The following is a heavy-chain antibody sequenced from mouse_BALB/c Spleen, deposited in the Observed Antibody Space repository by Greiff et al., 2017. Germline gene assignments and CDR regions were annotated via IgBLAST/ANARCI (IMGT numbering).Heavy chain of an antibody. V-gene: IGHV5-6-5*01. CDR1: GFTFSSYA. Sequence: EVMLVESGGGLVKPGGSLKLSCAASGFTFSSYAMSWVRQTPEKRLEWVASISSGGSTYYPDSVKGRFTISRDNARNILYLQMSSLRSEDTAMYYSERGGVYYGCVGGYFDVWGAGTTVTVSS. CDR3: ERGGVYYGCVGGYFDV. CDR2: ISSGGST. D-gene: IGHD1-2*01. J-gene: IGHJ1*01.